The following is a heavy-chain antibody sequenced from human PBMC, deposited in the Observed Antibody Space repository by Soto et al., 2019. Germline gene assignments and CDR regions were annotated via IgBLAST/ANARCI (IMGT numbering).Heavy chain of an antibody. CDR3: AKGHVFVAPQNGRSFDS. D-gene: IGHD2-21*01. CDR1: GFTFSHFG. CDR2: ITSSGGTT. J-gene: IGHJ4*02. Sequence: GGSLRLSCAASGFTFSHFGMSWVRQAQGKGLEWISYITSSGGTTYYADSVKGRFTISRDNTKNSLYLQMNSLRAEDTAVYYCAKGHVFVAPQNGRSFDSWGQGSLVTVSS. V-gene: IGHV3-48*03.